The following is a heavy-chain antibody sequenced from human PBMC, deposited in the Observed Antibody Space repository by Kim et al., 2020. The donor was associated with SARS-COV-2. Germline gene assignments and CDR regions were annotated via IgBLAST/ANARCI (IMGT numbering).Heavy chain of an antibody. J-gene: IGHJ5*01. D-gene: IGHD1-1*01. CDR2: IDKSSTYI. Sequence: GGSLRLSCAASGFKFSNFSMAWVRQAPGKGLEWVSAIDKSSTYIYHAHSVRGRLTISRDNAKNSLYLQMNSLRVDDTAVYYCAKGTRMPPQPGFDSWGQGTLVTVSS. CDR3: AKGTRMPPQPGFDS. V-gene: IGHV3-21*01. CDR1: GFKFSNFS.